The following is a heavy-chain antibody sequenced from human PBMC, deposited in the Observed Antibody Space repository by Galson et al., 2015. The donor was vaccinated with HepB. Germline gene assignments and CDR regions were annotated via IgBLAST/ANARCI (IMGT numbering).Heavy chain of an antibody. D-gene: IGHD3-16*01. CDR3: VKVGGLGCYYYYYMVV. CDR2: PWETYSII. Sequence: SLRPCGAASGCTFGGSYIRGGGHCPGKALDRVIGPWETYSIIHDSDSEFGRFTISRDNAKNTLYLQMNSVCDEDTAVYYCVKVGGLGCYYYYYMVVWGKGTTVTVSS. J-gene: IGHJ6*03. V-gene: IGHV3-33*03. CDR1: GCTFGGSY.